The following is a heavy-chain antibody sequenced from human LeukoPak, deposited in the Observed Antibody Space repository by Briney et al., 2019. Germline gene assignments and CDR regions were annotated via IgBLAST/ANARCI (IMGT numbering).Heavy chain of an antibody. CDR2: ISGSGGST. Sequence: PGGSLRLSCAASGFTFSSYGMSWVRQAPGKGLEWVSGISGSGGSTYYADSVKGRFTISRDNSKNTLYLQMNGLRAEDTAVYYCAKAANEWELLAGYFDYWGQGTLVTVSS. CDR1: GFTFSSYG. D-gene: IGHD1-26*01. V-gene: IGHV3-23*01. CDR3: AKAANEWELLAGYFDY. J-gene: IGHJ4*02.